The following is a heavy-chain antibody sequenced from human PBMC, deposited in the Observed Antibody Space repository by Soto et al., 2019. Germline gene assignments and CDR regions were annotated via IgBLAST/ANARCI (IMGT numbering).Heavy chain of an antibody. D-gene: IGHD2-2*02. CDR2: ISGRGGST. Sequence: EVQLLESGGGLVQPGGSLRLSCAASGFTFSSYAMSWVRQAPGKGLEWVSAISGRGGSTYYADSVKGRFTISRDNSKNTLYLQMNSLRAEDTAVYYCAKVIVVVPAAIRGAFQHWGQGTLVTVSS. V-gene: IGHV3-23*01. CDR1: GFTFSSYA. J-gene: IGHJ1*01. CDR3: AKVIVVVPAAIRGAFQH.